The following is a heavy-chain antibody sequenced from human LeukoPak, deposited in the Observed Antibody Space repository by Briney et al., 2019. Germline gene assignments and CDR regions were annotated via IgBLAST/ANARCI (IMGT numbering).Heavy chain of an antibody. D-gene: IGHD2-15*01. CDR2: IYTSGST. Sequence: SETLSLTCTVSGGSISSYYWNWIRQPAGKGLEWIGRIYTSGSTNYNPSLKSRVTISVDTSKNQFSLKLSSVTAADTAVYYCARSMGLGSDYYYYYMDVWGKGTTVTISS. V-gene: IGHV4-4*07. J-gene: IGHJ6*03. CDR1: GGSISSYY. CDR3: ARSMGLGSDYYYYYMDV.